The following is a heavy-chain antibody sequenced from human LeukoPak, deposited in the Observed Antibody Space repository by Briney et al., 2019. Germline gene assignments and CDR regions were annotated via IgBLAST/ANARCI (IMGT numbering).Heavy chain of an antibody. CDR1: GFTFSSYA. J-gene: IGHJ4*02. D-gene: IGHD6-19*01. V-gene: IGHV3-23*01. Sequence: GGSLRLSCAASGFTFSSYAMSWVRQAPGRGLEWVSAISGSGGSTYYADSVKGRFTISRDNSKNTLYLQMNSLRAEDTAVYYCAKGAGIAVAGILDYWGQGTLVTVSS. CDR2: ISGSGGST. CDR3: AKGAGIAVAGILDY.